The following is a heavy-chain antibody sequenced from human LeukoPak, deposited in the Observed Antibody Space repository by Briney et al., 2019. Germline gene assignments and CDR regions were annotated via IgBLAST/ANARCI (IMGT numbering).Heavy chain of an antibody. CDR3: ARRINYYDSSGYYYVRYFDS. Sequence: GGSLRLSCAASGFTFSRYWMYWVRQAPGKGPVWVARINTDGSSLNYADSVKGRFTISRDNAKNTLYLQMNSLGAEDTAVYYCARRINYYDSSGYYYVRYFDSWGQGTLVAVSS. CDR2: INTDGSSL. D-gene: IGHD3-22*01. J-gene: IGHJ4*02. V-gene: IGHV3-74*01. CDR1: GFTFSRYW.